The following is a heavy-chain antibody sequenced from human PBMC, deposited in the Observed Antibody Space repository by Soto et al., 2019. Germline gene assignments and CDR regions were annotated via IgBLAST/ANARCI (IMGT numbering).Heavy chain of an antibody. CDR3: AREEMATPHYFDY. J-gene: IGHJ4*02. CDR2: MYYSGST. CDR1: RGSVSSSNYY. V-gene: IGHV4-61*01. D-gene: IGHD2-15*01. Sequence: SESLSLTCSVSRGSVSSSNYYWGWIRQPPGKGLEWIGYMYYSGSTNYNPSLKSRVTISIDTSKNQFSLKLRSVTAADTSVYYCAREEMATPHYFDYWGQGTLVTVSS.